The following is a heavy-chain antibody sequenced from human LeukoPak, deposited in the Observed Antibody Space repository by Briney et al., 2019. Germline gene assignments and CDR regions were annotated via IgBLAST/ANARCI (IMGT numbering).Heavy chain of an antibody. CDR3: ATGGQQLVPGFDY. CDR1: GGSISSSSYY. Sequence: ETLSLTCTVSGGSISSSSYYWGWIRQPPGKGLEWIGSINYSGSTYYNPSLKSRVTISVDTSKNQFSLKLSSVTAADTAVYYCATGGQQLVPGFDYWGQGTLVTVSS. V-gene: IGHV4-39*01. D-gene: IGHD6-13*01. J-gene: IGHJ4*02. CDR2: INYSGST.